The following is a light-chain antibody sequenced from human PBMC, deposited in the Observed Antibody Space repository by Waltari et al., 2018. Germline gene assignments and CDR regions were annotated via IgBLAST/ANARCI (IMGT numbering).Light chain of an antibody. CDR1: SSDVGGYNY. J-gene: IGLJ1*01. CDR3: SSYAGSSPYD. Sequence: QSALTQPPSASGSPGQSVTISCTGTSSDVGGYNYVSWYQQHPGKAPKLMIDEVSKRPSGVPDRFSGSKSGNTASLTVSGLQAEDEADYYCSSYAGSSPYDFGTGTKVTVL. V-gene: IGLV2-8*01. CDR2: EVS.